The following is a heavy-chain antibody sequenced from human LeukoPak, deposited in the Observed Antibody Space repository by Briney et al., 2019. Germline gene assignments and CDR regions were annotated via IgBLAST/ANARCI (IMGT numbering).Heavy chain of an antibody. CDR2: IKQDGSEK. CDR1: GFTFSSYW. CDR3: ARTTVVTPTSYYYGMDV. J-gene: IGHJ6*02. D-gene: IGHD4-23*01. Sequence: TGGSLRLSCAASGFTFSSYWMSWVRQAPGKGLEWVANIKQDGSEKYYVDSVKGRFTISRDNAKNSLYLQMNSLRAEDTAVYYCARTTVVTPTSYYYGMDVWGQGTTVTVSS. V-gene: IGHV3-7*03.